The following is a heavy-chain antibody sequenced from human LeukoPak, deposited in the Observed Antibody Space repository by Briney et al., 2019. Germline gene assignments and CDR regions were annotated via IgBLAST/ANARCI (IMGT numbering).Heavy chain of an antibody. V-gene: IGHV3-21*04. CDR3: AKEREQLVPGYAFDI. J-gene: IGHJ3*02. Sequence: GGSLRLSCAASGFTFSSYRMNWVRQAPGKGLEWVSPISSSSSYIYYADSVKGRFTISRDNAKNSLYLQMNSLRAEDTAVYYCAKEREQLVPGYAFDIWGQGTMVTVSS. D-gene: IGHD6-6*01. CDR1: GFTFSSYR. CDR2: ISSSSSYI.